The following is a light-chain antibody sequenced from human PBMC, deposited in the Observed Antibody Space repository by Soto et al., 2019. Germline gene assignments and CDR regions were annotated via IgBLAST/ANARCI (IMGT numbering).Light chain of an antibody. V-gene: IGKV3-20*01. CDR2: GAS. CDR3: QDYGSSRT. Sequence: NLLTQSPGTLSLSPGERATLSCGASQGVNGNYLAWYQQKPDQPPRLLMYGASNRAPGIPDRFSGSGSETDFTLTITRLEPEDFAVYYCQDYGSSRTFGQGTKVEMK. J-gene: IGKJ1*01. CDR1: QGVNGNY.